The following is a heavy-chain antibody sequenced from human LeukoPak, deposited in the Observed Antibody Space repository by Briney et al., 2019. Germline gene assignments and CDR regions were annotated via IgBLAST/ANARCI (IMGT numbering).Heavy chain of an antibody. Sequence: PSQTLSLTCSVSGDSFISGDYFWSWIRQPAGKGLEWIGRISPRGRSNYNPSLESRVTISIDTSKKQFSLKLSSVTAADTAVYYCAKGAGPPWFDPWGQGTLITVSS. CDR3: AKGAGPPWFDP. J-gene: IGHJ5*02. CDR1: GDSFISGDYF. CDR2: ISPRGRS. V-gene: IGHV4-61*02. D-gene: IGHD6-19*01.